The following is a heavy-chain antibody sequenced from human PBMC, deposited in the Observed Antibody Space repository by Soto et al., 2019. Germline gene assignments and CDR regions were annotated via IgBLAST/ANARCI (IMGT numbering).Heavy chain of an antibody. CDR3: ARPLLSSGWYKDYYYYGMDV. D-gene: IGHD6-19*01. Sequence: PGGSLRLSCAASGFTFSSYSMNWVRQSPGKGLEWVSSISSSSSYIYYADSVKGRFTISRDNAKNSLYLQMNSLRAEDTAVYYCARPLLSSGWYKDYYYYGMDVWGQGTTVTVSS. V-gene: IGHV3-21*01. CDR2: ISSSSSYI. J-gene: IGHJ6*02. CDR1: GFTFSSYS.